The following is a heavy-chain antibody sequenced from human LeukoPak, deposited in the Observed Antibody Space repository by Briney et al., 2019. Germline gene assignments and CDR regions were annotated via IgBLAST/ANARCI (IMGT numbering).Heavy chain of an antibody. Sequence: SETLSLTCAVYGGSFSGYYWSWIRQPPGKGLEWIGYIYYSGSTNYNPSLKSRVTISVDTSKNQFSLKLSSVTAADTAVYYCAAITIFGVVPTRSFDYWGQGTLVTVSS. D-gene: IGHD3-3*01. CDR3: AAITIFGVVPTRSFDY. V-gene: IGHV4-59*01. CDR2: IYYSGST. J-gene: IGHJ4*02. CDR1: GGSFSGYY.